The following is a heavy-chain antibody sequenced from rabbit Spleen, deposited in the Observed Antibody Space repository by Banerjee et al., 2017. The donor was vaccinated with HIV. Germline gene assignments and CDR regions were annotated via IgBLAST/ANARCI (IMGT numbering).Heavy chain of an antibody. V-gene: IGHV1S45*01. CDR3: GRGPYNNAWGTDYFTL. J-gene: IGHJ4*01. CDR2: IYAGSTGRT. CDR1: GFSFSSSYW. D-gene: IGHD1-1*01. Sequence: QEQLEESGGDLVKPEGSLTLTCTASGFSFSSSYWTCWVRQAPGKGLEWIACIYAGSTGRTNYASWAKGRFTSAKTAANTVNLQMTRLTAADTATYFCGRGPYNNAWGTDYFTLWGPGTLVTVS.